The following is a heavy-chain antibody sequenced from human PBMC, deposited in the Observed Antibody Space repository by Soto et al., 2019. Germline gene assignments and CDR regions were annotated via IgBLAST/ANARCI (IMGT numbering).Heavy chain of an antibody. J-gene: IGHJ6*02. CDR2: IAYDGSNK. V-gene: IGHV3-30*18. D-gene: IGHD6-19*01. Sequence: QVQLVESGGGVVQPGRSLRLSCAASGFTFSSYGMHWVRQAPGKGLEWVAVIAYDGSNKYYADSVKGRFTISRDNSKNTLYLQMNSLSAEDTAVYYCAKDKGRSLAGGMDVWGQGTTVTVSS. CDR1: GFTFSSYG. CDR3: AKDKGRSLAGGMDV.